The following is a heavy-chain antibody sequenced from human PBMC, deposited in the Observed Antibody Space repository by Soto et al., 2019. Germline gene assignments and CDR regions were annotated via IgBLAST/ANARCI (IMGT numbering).Heavy chain of an antibody. D-gene: IGHD2-15*01. CDR1: GGSISSSSYY. CDR2: IYYSGST. V-gene: IGHV4-39*01. J-gene: IGHJ4*02. Sequence: PSETLSLTCIVSGGSISSSSYYWGWIRQPPGKGLEWIGIIYYSGSTYYNASLKSRVTISVDTSKNQFSLNLSSVTAADTAVYYCARVTGYCSGGSCYSHSHFDYWGQGARVTVS. CDR3: ARVTGYCSGGSCYSHSHFDY.